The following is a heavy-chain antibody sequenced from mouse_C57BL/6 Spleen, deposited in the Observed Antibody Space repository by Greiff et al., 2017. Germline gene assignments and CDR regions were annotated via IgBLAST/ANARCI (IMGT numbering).Heavy chain of an antibody. CDR3: ARYAPLITTVENYAMDY. Sequence: EVQLVESGGGLVQPGGSLSLSCAASGFTFTDYYMSWVRQPPGKALEWLGFIRNKANGYTTEYSASVKGRFTISRDNSQSILYLQINALRAEDSPTYYCARYAPLITTVENYAMDYWGQGTSVTVSS. J-gene: IGHJ4*01. CDR1: GFTFTDYY. CDR2: IRNKANGYTT. D-gene: IGHD1-1*01. V-gene: IGHV7-3*01.